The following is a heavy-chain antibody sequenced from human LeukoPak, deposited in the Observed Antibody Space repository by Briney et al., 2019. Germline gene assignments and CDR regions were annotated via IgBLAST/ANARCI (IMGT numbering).Heavy chain of an antibody. CDR3: ARHNHDILTGYYNYYYYYMDV. Sequence: SETLSLTCAVYGGSFSGYYWSWIRQPPGKGLDWIGNIYYSGSTYYNPSLKSRVTISIDSSKNQFSLRLTSVTTADTAVYYCARHNHDILTGYYNYYYYYMDVWGKGTTVTISS. J-gene: IGHJ6*03. D-gene: IGHD3-9*01. CDR2: IYYSGST. CDR1: GGSFSGYY. V-gene: IGHV4-34*01.